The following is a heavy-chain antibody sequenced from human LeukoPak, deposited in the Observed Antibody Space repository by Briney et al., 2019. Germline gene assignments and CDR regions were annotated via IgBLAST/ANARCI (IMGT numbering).Heavy chain of an antibody. CDR3: ARSSVATIDY. CDR2: INHSGST. CDR1: GGSFSGYY. D-gene: IGHD5-12*01. Sequence: PSETLSLTCAVYGGSFSGYYWSWIRQPPGKGLEWIGEINHSGSTNYNPSLKSRVTIPVDTSKNQFSLKLSSVTAADTAVYYCARSSVATIDYWGQGTLVTVSS. J-gene: IGHJ4*02. V-gene: IGHV4-34*01.